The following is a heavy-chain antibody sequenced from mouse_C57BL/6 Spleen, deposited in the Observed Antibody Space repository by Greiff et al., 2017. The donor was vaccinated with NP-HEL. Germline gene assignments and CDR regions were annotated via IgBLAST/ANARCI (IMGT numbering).Heavy chain of an antibody. V-gene: IGHV1-63*01. CDR3: ARRDYGNYLYYFDY. D-gene: IGHD2-1*01. Sequence: QVQLQQSGAELVRPGTSVKMSCKASGYTFTNYWIGWAKQRPGHGLEWIGDIYPGGGYTNYNEKFKGKATLTADKSSSTAYMQFSSLTSEDSAIYYCARRDYGNYLYYFDYWGQGTTLTVSS. J-gene: IGHJ2*01. CDR1: GYTFTNYW. CDR2: IYPGGGYT.